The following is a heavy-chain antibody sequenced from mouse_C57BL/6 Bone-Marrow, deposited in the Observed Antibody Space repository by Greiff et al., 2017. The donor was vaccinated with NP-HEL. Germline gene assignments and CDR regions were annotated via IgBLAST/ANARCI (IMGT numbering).Heavy chain of an antibody. D-gene: IGHD2-4*01. CDR2: ISSGSSTI. V-gene: IGHV5-17*01. CDR3: SRPPSTMMTDWFAY. Sequence: EVQVVESGGGLVKPGGSLKLSCAASGFTFSDYGMHWVRQAPEKGLEWVAYISSGSSTIYYADTVKGRFTISRDNAKNTRFLQMTSLRSEDTAMYYCSRPPSTMMTDWFAYWGQGTLVTVSA. CDR1: GFTFSDYG. J-gene: IGHJ3*01.